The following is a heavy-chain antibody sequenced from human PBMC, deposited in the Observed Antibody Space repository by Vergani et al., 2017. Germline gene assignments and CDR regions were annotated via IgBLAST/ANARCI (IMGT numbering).Heavy chain of an antibody. CDR1: GFTFSSYA. V-gene: IGHV3-64D*06. CDR3: VKQRETDC. J-gene: IGHJ4*02. CDR2: ISSIGGST. Sequence: EVQLVESGGGLVQPGGSLRLSCSASGFTFSSYAMHWVRRAPGTGLEYVSAISSIGGSTDYSDSVKGRFTISRDNSKNTLYLQMSSLRAEDTAVCYCVKQRETDCWGEGTLVTVSA. D-gene: IGHD1-1*01.